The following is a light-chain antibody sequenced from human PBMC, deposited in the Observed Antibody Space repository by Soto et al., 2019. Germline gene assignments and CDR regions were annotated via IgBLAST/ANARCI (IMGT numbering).Light chain of an antibody. CDR3: QQYDSLPLT. Sequence: DIQMTQSPSSLSASVGDRVTITCQASQHIDNYLNWYQQKPGKAPKFLIYDASNLQTGVPSRFSGSGSGTEFTFTISSLQPEDIATYYCQQYDSLPLTFGGGTKVEIK. CDR2: DAS. CDR1: QHIDNY. J-gene: IGKJ4*01. V-gene: IGKV1-33*01.